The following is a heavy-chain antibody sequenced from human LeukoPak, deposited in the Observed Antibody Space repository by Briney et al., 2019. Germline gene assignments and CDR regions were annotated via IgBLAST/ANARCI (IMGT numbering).Heavy chain of an antibody. J-gene: IGHJ6*03. Sequence: SETLSLTCAVSGYSISSGYYWGWIRQPPGKGLEWIGSIYHSGSTYYNPSLKSRVTISVDASKNQFSLKLSSVTAADTAVYYCVARNGDYSYMDVWGKGTTVTVSS. CDR2: IYHSGST. V-gene: IGHV4-38-2*01. CDR1: GYSISSGYY. D-gene: IGHD1-1*01. CDR3: VARNGDYSYMDV.